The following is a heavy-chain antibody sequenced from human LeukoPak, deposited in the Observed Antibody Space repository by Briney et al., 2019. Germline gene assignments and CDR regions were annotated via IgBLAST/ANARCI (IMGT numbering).Heavy chain of an antibody. CDR3: ARDCSGGSCYAIADFDY. Sequence: GGSLRLSCAASGFTFSSYSMNWVRQAPGKGLEWVSYISSSSSTIYYADSVKGQFTISRDNAKNSLYLQMNSLRAEDTAVYYCARDCSGGSCYAIADFDYWGQGTLVTVSS. D-gene: IGHD2-15*01. V-gene: IGHV3-48*01. CDR1: GFTFSSYS. J-gene: IGHJ4*02. CDR2: ISSSSSTI.